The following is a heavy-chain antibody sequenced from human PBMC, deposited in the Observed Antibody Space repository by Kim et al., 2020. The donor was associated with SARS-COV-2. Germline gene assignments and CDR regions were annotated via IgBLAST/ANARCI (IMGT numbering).Heavy chain of an antibody. D-gene: IGHD6-19*01. V-gene: IGHV3-23*01. J-gene: IGHJ4*02. Sequence: DAVKGRITNSRDNSNKTLYLQMNSLRAEDTAVYYCATVLEGEWLVPLDYWGQGTLVTLSS. CDR3: ATVLEGEWLVPLDY.